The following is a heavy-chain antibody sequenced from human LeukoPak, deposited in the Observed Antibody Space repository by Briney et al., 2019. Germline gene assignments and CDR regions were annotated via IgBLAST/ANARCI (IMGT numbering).Heavy chain of an antibody. CDR1: GYTFSSYD. V-gene: IGHV1-18*01. CDR3: ARHVTYYSDSSGHHLADY. Sequence: ASVKVSCKASGYTFSSYDISWVRQAPGQGLEWMGWISAYNGNTSYAQKVQGRVTMTTDTSTSTAYMEVRSLRSDDTAVYYCARHVTYYSDSSGHHLADYWGQGTLVNVSS. D-gene: IGHD3-22*01. J-gene: IGHJ4*02. CDR2: ISAYNGNT.